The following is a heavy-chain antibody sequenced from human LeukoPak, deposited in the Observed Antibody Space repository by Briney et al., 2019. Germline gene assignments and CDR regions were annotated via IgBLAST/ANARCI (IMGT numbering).Heavy chain of an antibody. Sequence: GASVKVSCKASGYTFTSYGISWVRQAPGQGLEWMGWISAYNGNTNYAQKLQGRVTMTTDTSTSTAYMELRSLRSDDTAVYYCARESEYYDLWSGYYQVFGSYGMDVWGQGTTVTVSS. D-gene: IGHD3-3*01. CDR2: ISAYNGNT. V-gene: IGHV1-18*01. CDR3: ARESEYYDLWSGYYQVFGSYGMDV. J-gene: IGHJ6*02. CDR1: GYTFTSYG.